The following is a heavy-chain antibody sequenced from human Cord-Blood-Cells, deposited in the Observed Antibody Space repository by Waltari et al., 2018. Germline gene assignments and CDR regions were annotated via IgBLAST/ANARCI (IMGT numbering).Heavy chain of an antibody. Sequence: EVQLVESGGGLVQPGRSLRLSCAASGFTFDDYAMHWVRPAPGKGLEWVSGISWNSGSIGYADSVKGRFTISRDNAKNSLYLQMNSLRAEDTALYYCATEIKYSSSPGFDYWGQGTLVTVSS. CDR3: ATEIKYSSSPGFDY. J-gene: IGHJ4*02. D-gene: IGHD6-6*01. V-gene: IGHV3-9*01. CDR1: GFTFDDYA. CDR2: ISWNSGSI.